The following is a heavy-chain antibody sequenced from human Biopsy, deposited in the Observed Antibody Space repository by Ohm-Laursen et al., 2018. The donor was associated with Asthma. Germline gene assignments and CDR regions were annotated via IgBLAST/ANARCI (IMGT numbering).Heavy chain of an antibody. Sequence: GASVKVSRKASGYPFTDYYVHWVRQAPGQGLEWMGRIDPNSGGTNYAQKFLGRVTMTRDTSVNTAFMVLSRLRSDDTAVYYCARIKIRIGAGTDRYFDLWGRGTLVTVSS. CDR2: IDPNSGGT. CDR3: ARIKIRIGAGTDRYFDL. V-gene: IGHV1-2*06. CDR1: GYPFTDYY. D-gene: IGHD3-16*01. J-gene: IGHJ2*01.